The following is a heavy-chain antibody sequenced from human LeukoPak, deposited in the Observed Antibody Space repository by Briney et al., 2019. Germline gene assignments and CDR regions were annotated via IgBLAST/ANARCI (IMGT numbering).Heavy chain of an antibody. V-gene: IGHV3-30*02. CDR2: IRYDGSNK. D-gene: IGHD6-19*01. Sequence: GGSLRLSCAASGFTFSSYEMNWVRQAPGKGLEWVAFIRYDGSNKYYADSVKGRFTISRDNSKNTLYLQMNSLRAEDTAVYYCARTPGIAVAGSPFDYWGQGTLVTVSS. J-gene: IGHJ4*02. CDR1: GFTFSSYE. CDR3: ARTPGIAVAGSPFDY.